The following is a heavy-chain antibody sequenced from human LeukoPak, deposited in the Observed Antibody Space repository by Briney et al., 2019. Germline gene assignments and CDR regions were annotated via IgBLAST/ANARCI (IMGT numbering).Heavy chain of an antibody. CDR3: AREYCSSKSCPTFDY. D-gene: IGHD2-2*01. V-gene: IGHV3-33*01. CDR2: IWYDGSNK. Sequence: GGSLRLSCAASGFTFSSYGMHWVRQAPGKGLEWVAVIWYDGSNKYYADSVKGRFTISRDNSKNTLYLQMNSLRADDTAVYYCAREYCSSKSCPTFDYWGQGTRVTVSS. J-gene: IGHJ4*02. CDR1: GFTFSSYG.